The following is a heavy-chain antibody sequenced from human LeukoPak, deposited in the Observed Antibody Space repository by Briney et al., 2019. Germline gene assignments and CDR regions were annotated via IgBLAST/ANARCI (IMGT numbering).Heavy chain of an antibody. Sequence: ASVKVSCKASGYTFTSYYMHWVRQAPGQGLEWMGIINPSGGSTSYAQKFQGRVTMTRDMSTSTVYMELSSLRSEDTAVYYCAKVGRPGIAVAGKFQFDAFDIWGQGTMVTVSS. D-gene: IGHD6-19*01. CDR1: GYTFTSYY. J-gene: IGHJ3*02. CDR3: AKVGRPGIAVAGKFQFDAFDI. V-gene: IGHV1-46*01. CDR2: INPSGGST.